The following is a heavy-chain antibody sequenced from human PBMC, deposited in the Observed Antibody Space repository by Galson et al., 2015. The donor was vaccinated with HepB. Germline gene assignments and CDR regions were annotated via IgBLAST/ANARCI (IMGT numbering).Heavy chain of an antibody. CDR1: SGSISSSSYY. Sequence: SETLSLTCTVPSGSISSSSYYWGWIRQPPGKGLEWIGSIYYSGSTYYNPSLKSRVTISVDTSKNQFSLKLSSVTAADTAVYYCARRTYSSSSPRGVTTPRKTDYFDYWGQGTLVTVSS. J-gene: IGHJ4*02. D-gene: IGHD6-6*01. CDR2: IYYSGST. CDR3: ARRTYSSSSPRGVTTPRKTDYFDY. V-gene: IGHV4-39*07.